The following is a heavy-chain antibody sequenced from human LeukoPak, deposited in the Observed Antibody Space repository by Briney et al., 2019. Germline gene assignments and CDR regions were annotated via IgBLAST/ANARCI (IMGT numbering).Heavy chain of an antibody. V-gene: IGHV3-74*01. J-gene: IGHJ5*02. D-gene: IGHD5-24*01. CDR3: ARDNSVRDEAWWFNP. Sequence: GGSLRLSCAASGFTFSSYWMHWLRQAPGKGLMWVSRINSDGSSTNYADSVKGRFTISRDNAKNTLYLQMNSLRAEDTAVYYCARDNSVRDEAWWFNPWGQGTLVTVSS. CDR1: GFTFSSYW. CDR2: INSDGSST.